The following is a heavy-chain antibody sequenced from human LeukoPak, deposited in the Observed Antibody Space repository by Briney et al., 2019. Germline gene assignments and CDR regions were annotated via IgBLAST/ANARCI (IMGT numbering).Heavy chain of an antibody. D-gene: IGHD5-12*01. Sequence: ASVKVSCKASGYTFTGYYMHWVRQAPGQGLEWMGWINPNSGGTNYAQKFQGRVTMTRDTSISTAYMELSRLRSDDTAVYYCVRSGYSGYDSGGYWGQGTLVTVSS. J-gene: IGHJ4*02. CDR1: GYTFTGYY. CDR2: INPNSGGT. V-gene: IGHV1-2*02. CDR3: VRSGYSGYDSGGY.